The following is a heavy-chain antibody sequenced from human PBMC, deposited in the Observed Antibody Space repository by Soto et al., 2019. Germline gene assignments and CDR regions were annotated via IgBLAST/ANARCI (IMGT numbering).Heavy chain of an antibody. Sequence: LVKVYCKASGYTFTAYHIHRVRREKGQGLEWMGWINPNTGDTNYAQKFQGWVTMTRDTSINTAYMELSRLRSDDTAVYFCARDEVNYYERSGSYYYYYGMDVWGQGTTVTVSS. V-gene: IGHV1-2*04. CDR3: ARDEVNYYERSGSYYYYYGMDV. CDR1: GYTFTAYH. CDR2: INPNTGDT. J-gene: IGHJ6*02. D-gene: IGHD3-22*01.